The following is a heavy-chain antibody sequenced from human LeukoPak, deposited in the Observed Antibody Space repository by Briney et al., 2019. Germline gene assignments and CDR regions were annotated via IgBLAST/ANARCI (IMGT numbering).Heavy chain of an antibody. CDR2: LSGIGDRT. V-gene: IGHV3-23*01. Sequence: GGSLRLSCRTSGFTIRSYAMNWVRQAPGKGLEWVSGLSGIGDRTFYADSVKGRFTISRDNAKNTVYLRMNSLRAGDTAIYFCAKDKDYDFWGGYYEGSYGLDVWGQGTTVIVSS. CDR1: GFTIRSYA. CDR3: AKDKDYDFWGGYYEGSYGLDV. D-gene: IGHD3-3*01. J-gene: IGHJ6*02.